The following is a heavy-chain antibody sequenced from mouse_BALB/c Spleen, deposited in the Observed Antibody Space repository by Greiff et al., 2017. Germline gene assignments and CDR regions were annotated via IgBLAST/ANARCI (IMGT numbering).Heavy chain of an antibody. CDR2: INPDSSTI. J-gene: IGHJ3*01. Sequence: EVKLVESGGGLVQPGGSLKLSCAASGFDFSRYWMSWVRQAPGKGLEWIGEINPDSSTINYTPSLKDKFIISRDNAKNTLYLQMSKVRSEDTALYYCARREYPWFAYWGQGTLVTVSA. D-gene: IGHD5-1*01. CDR3: ARREYPWFAY. V-gene: IGHV4-1*02. CDR1: GFDFSRYW.